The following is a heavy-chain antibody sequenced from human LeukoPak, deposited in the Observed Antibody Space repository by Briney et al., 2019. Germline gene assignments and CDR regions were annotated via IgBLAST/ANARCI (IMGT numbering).Heavy chain of an antibody. D-gene: IGHD2-2*01. V-gene: IGHV3-48*01. J-gene: IGHJ3*02. CDR1: GFTFSDYS. Sequence: GGSLRLSCVASGFTFSDYSLNWVRQAPGKGLEWISYIGSAIYYADSVKGRFTISRDNAKNSLFLQMNSMRAEDTAVYYCARDHAYAFDIWGQGTLVTVSS. CDR3: ARDHAYAFDI. CDR2: IGSAI.